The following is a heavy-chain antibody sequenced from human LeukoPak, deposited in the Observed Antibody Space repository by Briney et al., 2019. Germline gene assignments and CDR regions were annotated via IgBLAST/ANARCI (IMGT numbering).Heavy chain of an antibody. Sequence: GGSLRLSCAASGFTLSNYWMSWVRQAPGKGLEWVANIKQDGSEKDYVDSVKGRFTISRDNAKNSLYLQMNSLRVEDTAVYYCARDRSDGYNNNDYWGQGTLVTVSS. CDR1: GFTLSNYW. CDR2: IKQDGSEK. V-gene: IGHV3-7*01. CDR3: ARDRSDGYNNNDY. D-gene: IGHD5-24*01. J-gene: IGHJ4*02.